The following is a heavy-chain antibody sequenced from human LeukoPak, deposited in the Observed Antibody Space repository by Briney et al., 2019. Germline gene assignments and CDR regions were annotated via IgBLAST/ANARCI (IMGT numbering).Heavy chain of an antibody. V-gene: IGHV4-59*04. Sequence: PSETLSLTCTVSGGSISSYYWSWIRQPPGKGLEWIGDIYDSGTIYYNPSLKSRGIISVDTSKNQLSLKLSSVTAADTAVYYCATDSVGDTTAFDYWGQGTLVTVSS. CDR2: IYDSGTI. CDR1: GGSISSYY. CDR3: ATDSVGDTTAFDY. J-gene: IGHJ4*02. D-gene: IGHD1-26*01.